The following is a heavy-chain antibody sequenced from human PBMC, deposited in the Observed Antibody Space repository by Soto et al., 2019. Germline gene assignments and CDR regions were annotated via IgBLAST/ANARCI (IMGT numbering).Heavy chain of an antibody. CDR2: ISSSSSTI. CDR1: GFTFSSYS. J-gene: IGHJ6*02. Sequence: SLRLSCAASGFTFSSYSMNWVRQAPGKGLEWVSYISSSSSTIYYADSVKGRFTISRDNAKNSLYLQMSSLRDEDTAVYYCARLLLWFGESYGMDVWGQGTTVTVSS. D-gene: IGHD3-10*01. V-gene: IGHV3-48*02. CDR3: ARLLLWFGESYGMDV.